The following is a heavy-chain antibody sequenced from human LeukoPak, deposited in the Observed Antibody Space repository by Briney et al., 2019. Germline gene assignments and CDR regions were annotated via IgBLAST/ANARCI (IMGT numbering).Heavy chain of an antibody. CDR2: IYTSGST. D-gene: IGHD3-22*01. CDR3: ARASYSYDINGWVPFDY. J-gene: IGHJ4*02. V-gene: IGHV4-61*02. Sequence: SQTLSLTCTVSGNSISSGDNYWSWIRQPAGKGLEWIGRIYTSGSTNYNPSLKSRVTISGDTSKNQFPLRLSSVTAADTAVYYCARASYSYDINGWVPFDYWGQGTLVTVSS. CDR1: GNSISSGDNY.